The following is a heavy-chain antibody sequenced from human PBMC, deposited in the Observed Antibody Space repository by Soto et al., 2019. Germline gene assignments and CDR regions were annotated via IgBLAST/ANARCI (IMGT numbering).Heavy chain of an antibody. D-gene: IGHD6-19*01. V-gene: IGHV1-69*02. CDR2: IIPILGIA. CDR1: GGTFSSYT. CDR3: ARPIAVAGKYYYYGMDV. J-gene: IGHJ6*02. Sequence: QVQLVQSGAGVKKPGSSVKVSCKASGGTFSSYTISWVRQAPGQGLEWMGRIIPILGIANYAQKFQGRVTITADKSTSTADMELSSLRSEDTAVYYCARPIAVAGKYYYYGMDVWGQGTTVTVSS.